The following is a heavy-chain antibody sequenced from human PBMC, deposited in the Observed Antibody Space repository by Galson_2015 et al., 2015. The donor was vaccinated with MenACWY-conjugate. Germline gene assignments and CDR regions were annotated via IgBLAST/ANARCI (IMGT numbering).Heavy chain of an antibody. V-gene: IGHV3-48*02. J-gene: IGHJ3*02. CDR2: ISSSSSTI. D-gene: IGHD3-22*01. CDR1: GFTFSSYS. Sequence: SLRLSCAASGFTFSSYSMNWVRQAPGKGLEWVSYISSSSSTIYYADSVKGRFTISRDNAKNSLYLQMNSLRDEDTAVYYCARDENQWLLLPNAFDIWGQGTMVTVSS. CDR3: ARDENQWLLLPNAFDI.